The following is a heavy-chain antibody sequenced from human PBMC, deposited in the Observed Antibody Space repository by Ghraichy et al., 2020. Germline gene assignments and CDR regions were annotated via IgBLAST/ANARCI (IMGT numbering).Heavy chain of an antibody. CDR1: GGSISSSSYY. D-gene: IGHD3-3*01. J-gene: IGHJ4*02. CDR2: IYYSGST. CDR3: ARLNTKNFWSGYYFDY. V-gene: IGHV4-39*01. Sequence: SETLSLTCTVSGGSISSSSYYWGWIRQPPGKGLEWIGSIYYSGSTYYNPSLKSRVTISVDTSKNQFSLKLSSVTAADTAVYYCARLNTKNFWSGYYFDYWGQGTLVTVSS.